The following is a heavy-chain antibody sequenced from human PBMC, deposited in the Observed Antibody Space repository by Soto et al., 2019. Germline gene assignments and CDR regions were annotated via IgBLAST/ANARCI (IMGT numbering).Heavy chain of an antibody. CDR1: GLTFNRYG. Sequence: QEQLVESGGGVVQPGRSLRLSCAASGLTFNRYGMHWVRQAPGKGLEWAAHISDAGSNQHYAESVKGRFTISRDSSKNTLYLQMNSLRAEDTAVYYCVRDTYYYDSSGYYVFDYWGQGTLVAGSS. CDR3: VRDTYYYDSSGYYVFDY. J-gene: IGHJ4*02. D-gene: IGHD3-22*01. CDR2: ISDAGSNQ. V-gene: IGHV3-30*03.